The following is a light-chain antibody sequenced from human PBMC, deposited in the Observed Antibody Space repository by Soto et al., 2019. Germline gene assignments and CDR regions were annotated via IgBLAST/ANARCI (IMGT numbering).Light chain of an antibody. J-gene: IGKJ2*01. CDR2: DAS. CDR1: QSVSSSC. Sequence: EIVLTQSPGTLSLSPGERATLSCRASQSVSSSCLAWYQQKPGQAPRLLIYDASSRATGIPDRFSGSGSGTDFTLTISRLEPEDFAVYYWQQYGSSPRTFGQGTKLEIK. CDR3: QQYGSSPRT. V-gene: IGKV3-20*01.